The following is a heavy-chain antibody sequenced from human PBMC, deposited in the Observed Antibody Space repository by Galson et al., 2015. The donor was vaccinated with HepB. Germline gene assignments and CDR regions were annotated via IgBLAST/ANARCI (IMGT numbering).Heavy chain of an antibody. D-gene: IGHD3-16*01. CDR2: ISSSSSAI. J-gene: IGHJ6*02. V-gene: IGHV3-48*01. CDR1: GFTFTRYS. CDR3: ARDRLGDYSMDV. Sequence: SLRLSCAASGFTFTRYSINWVRQAPGKGLEWLSYISSSSSAIYYADSVKGRFTVSRDSAKNSMYLQMNSLRGEDTAVYYCARDRLGDYSMDVWGLGTTVTVSS.